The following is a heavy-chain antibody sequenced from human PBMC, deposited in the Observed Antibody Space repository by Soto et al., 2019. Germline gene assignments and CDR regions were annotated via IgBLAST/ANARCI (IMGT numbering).Heavy chain of an antibody. J-gene: IGHJ4*02. CDR2: INPIIGTT. D-gene: IGHD5-18*01. V-gene: IGHV1-69*05. CDR3: ARGRGGYSYGALYY. Sequence: SVKVSCKASGYTFTNNDVSWVRQATGQGLEWMGWINPIIGTTNYAQKFQGRVTITTDESTSTAYMELSSLRPEDTAVYYCARGRGGYSYGALYYWGQGTLVTVSS. CDR1: GYTFTNND.